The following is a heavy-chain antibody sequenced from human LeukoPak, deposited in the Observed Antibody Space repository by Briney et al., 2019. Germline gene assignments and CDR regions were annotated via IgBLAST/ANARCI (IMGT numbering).Heavy chain of an antibody. V-gene: IGHV3-73*01. CDR2: ITSKANSYAT. CDR3: TRLKGPDYYYGMDV. Sequence: GGSLRLSCAASGFTFSGSATHWVRQASGKGLEWVVRITSKANSYATAYAASVKGRFTISRDDSKNTAYLQMNSLKTEDTAVYYCTRLKGPDYYYGMDVWGQGTTVTVSS. CDR1: GFTFSGSA. J-gene: IGHJ6*02.